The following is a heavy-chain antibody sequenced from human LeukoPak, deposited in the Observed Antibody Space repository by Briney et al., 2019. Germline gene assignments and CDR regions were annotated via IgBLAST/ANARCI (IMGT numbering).Heavy chain of an antibody. Sequence: PGGSLRLSCAASGFTFSSYSRNWVRQAPGKGLEWVSSISSSSGSTYYAASVKGRFTISRDNAKKSLYLQMNGLRAEDTAVYYCASDLDNPTNTKNWYLDLWGRGTMVTVSS. CDR2: ISSSSGST. J-gene: IGHJ2*01. V-gene: IGHV3-21*01. CDR3: ASDLDNPTNTKNWYLDL. D-gene: IGHD1-1*01. CDR1: GFTFSSYS.